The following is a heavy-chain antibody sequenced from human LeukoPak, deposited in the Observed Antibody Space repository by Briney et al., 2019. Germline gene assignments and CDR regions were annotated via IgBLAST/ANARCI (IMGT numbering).Heavy chain of an antibody. CDR2: ISDSSGIS. V-gene: IGHV3-23*01. J-gene: IGHJ5*02. CDR3: ARLVGWFGETDVGWFDP. CDR1: GFTFSNYA. Sequence: GGSLRLSCAASGFTFSNYAMAWVRQAPGKGLECVSGISDSSGISYYADSAKGRFTISRDNSKNMLYLQINSLRAEDTAVYYCARLVGWFGETDVGWFDPWGQGTLVTVSS. D-gene: IGHD3-10*01.